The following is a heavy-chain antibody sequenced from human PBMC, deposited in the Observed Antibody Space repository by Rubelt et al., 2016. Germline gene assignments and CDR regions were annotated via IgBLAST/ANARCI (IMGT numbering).Heavy chain of an antibody. Sequence: EVQLVESGGGLVQPGGSLRLSCTASGFIFSTYWMSWVRQAPGKGLEWVANIKEDGSEKYYVDSVKGRFTISRDKAQNSLSLQMNSLGDEDTAVYYCARADSVGTVDYWGQGTLVSVSS. CDR3: ARADSVGTVDY. V-gene: IGHV3-7*01. J-gene: IGHJ4*02. CDR1: GFIFSTYW. CDR2: IKEDGSEK. D-gene: IGHD6-13*01.